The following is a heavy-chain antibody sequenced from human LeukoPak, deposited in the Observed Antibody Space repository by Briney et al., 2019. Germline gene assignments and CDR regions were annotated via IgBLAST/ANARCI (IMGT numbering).Heavy chain of an antibody. Sequence: SETLSLTCAVYGGSFSGYYWGWIRQPPGKGLEWIGEINHSGSTNYNPSLKSRVTISIDTSKNQFSLKLSPVTAADTAVYYCARDLSDYYGSGSYRPIDAFDIWGQGTMVTVSS. CDR2: INHSGST. CDR3: ARDLSDYYGSGSYRPIDAFDI. D-gene: IGHD3-10*01. V-gene: IGHV4-34*01. J-gene: IGHJ3*02. CDR1: GGSFSGYY.